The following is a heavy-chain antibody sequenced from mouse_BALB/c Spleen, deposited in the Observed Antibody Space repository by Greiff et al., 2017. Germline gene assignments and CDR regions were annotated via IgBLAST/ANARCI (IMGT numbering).Heavy chain of an antibody. CDR3: NALITTAYYFDY. CDR1: GFNIKDYY. CDR2: IDPENGDT. D-gene: IGHD1-2*01. Sequence: EVKLQESGAELVRSGASVKLSCTASGFNIKDYYMHWVKQRPEQGLEWIGWIDPENGDTEYAPKFQGKATMTADTSSNTAYLQLSSLTSEDTAVYYCNALITTAYYFDYWGQGTTLTVSS. J-gene: IGHJ2*01. V-gene: IGHV14-4*02.